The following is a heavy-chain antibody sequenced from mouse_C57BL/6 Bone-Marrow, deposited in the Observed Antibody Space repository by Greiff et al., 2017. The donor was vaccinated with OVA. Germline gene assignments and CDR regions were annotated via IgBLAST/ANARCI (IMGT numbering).Heavy chain of an antibody. CDR1: GFNIKNTY. J-gene: IGHJ1*03. V-gene: IGHV14-3*01. Sequence: EVQLQQSVAELVRPGASVKLSCTASGFNIKNTYMHWVKQRPEQGLEWIGRIDPAIGNTKYAPKFQGKATITADTSSNTAYLQLSSLTSEDTAIYYCARNSYYGNYAWYFDVWGTGTTVTVSS. CDR2: IDPAIGNT. D-gene: IGHD2-10*01. CDR3: ARNSYYGNYAWYFDV.